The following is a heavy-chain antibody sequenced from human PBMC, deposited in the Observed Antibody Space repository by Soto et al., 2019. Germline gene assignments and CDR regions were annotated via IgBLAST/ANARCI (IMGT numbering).Heavy chain of an antibody. V-gene: IGHV3-30*02. J-gene: IGHJ4*02. CDR3: ARTSYDSSGYYEY. CDR1: DFAFSNYG. Sequence: GGSLRLSCVASDFAFSNYGMHWVRQAPGKGLEWVALIWYEGTNKYYGDSVKGRFTVSRDNSKNTLYLQMNSLRADDTAVYYCARTSYDSSGYYEYWGQGTPVTVSS. D-gene: IGHD3-22*01. CDR2: IWYEGTNK.